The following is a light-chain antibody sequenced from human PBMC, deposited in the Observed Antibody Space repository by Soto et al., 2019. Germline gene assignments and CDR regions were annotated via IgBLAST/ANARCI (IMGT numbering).Light chain of an antibody. J-gene: IGLJ1*01. CDR3: QVWDDNSDHHV. CDR1: NIGGKS. Sequence: PGQTARISCGGNNIGGKSVHWYQQKPGQAPVVVVYDDSDRPSGIPERFSGSNSGNTATLTISRVEAGDEADYHCQVWDDNSDHHVFGTGTKVTVL. CDR2: DDS. V-gene: IGLV3-21*02.